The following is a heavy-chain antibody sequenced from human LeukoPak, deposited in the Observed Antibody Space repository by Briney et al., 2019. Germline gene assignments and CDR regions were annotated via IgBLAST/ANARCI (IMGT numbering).Heavy chain of an antibody. D-gene: IGHD2-15*01. CDR1: GDRVSNNNAA. CDR2: TFYRSKWYN. CDR3: AREGRRISGGTLSLDY. V-gene: IGHV6-1*01. Sequence: SQTLSLTCAISGDRVSNNNAAWNWIRQSPSRGLEWLGRTFYRSKWYNDYPVSAKSRITINSDTSKNQFSLQLAYVTPEDTAVYYCAREGRRISGGTLSLDYWGQGTLVTVSS. J-gene: IGHJ4*02.